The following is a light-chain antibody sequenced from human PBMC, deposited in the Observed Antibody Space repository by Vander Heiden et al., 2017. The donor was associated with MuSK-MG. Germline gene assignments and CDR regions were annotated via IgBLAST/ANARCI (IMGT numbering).Light chain of an antibody. J-gene: IGKJ2*01. V-gene: IGKV1-39*01. CDR2: AAS. CDR3: QQSYTTPYT. CDR1: QSISRN. Sequence: DIQMTQSPSSLSASVGDRVTITCRASQSISRNLNWYQQKPGKATKVLIYAASSLQSGVPPRFSGSESGTDFTLTISSLQPEDFATYYCQQSYTTPYTFGQGTKVEIK.